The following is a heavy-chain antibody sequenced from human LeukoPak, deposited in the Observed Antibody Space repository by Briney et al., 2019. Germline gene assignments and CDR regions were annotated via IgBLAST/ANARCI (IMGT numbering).Heavy chain of an antibody. CDR1: GGSISSYY. CDR2: IYYSGST. D-gene: IGHD3-22*01. Sequence: SETLSLTCTVSGGSISSYYWSWIRQPPGKGLEWIGYIYYSGSTNYNPSLKSRVTISVDTSKNQFSLKLSSVTAADTAVYYCARDSGYNYGMDVWGQGTTVTVSS. CDR3: ARDSGYNYGMDV. V-gene: IGHV4-59*01. J-gene: IGHJ6*02.